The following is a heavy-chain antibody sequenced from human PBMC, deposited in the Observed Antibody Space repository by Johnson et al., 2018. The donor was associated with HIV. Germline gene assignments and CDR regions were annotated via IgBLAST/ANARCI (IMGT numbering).Heavy chain of an antibody. CDR1: GFTFSSYA. D-gene: IGHD2-2*01. J-gene: IGHJ3*02. V-gene: IGHV3-30*04. CDR2: ISSDGSNK. Sequence: QVQLVESGGGVVQPGRSLRLSCAASGFTFSSYAMHWVRQAPGKGLEWVAVISSDGSNKYYADSVQGRFTISRDNSKNTLYLQMNSLKNEDTAVYYCATDVYPGPRYQLLHRGIWGHGTMITVSS. CDR3: ATDVYPGPRYQLLHRGI.